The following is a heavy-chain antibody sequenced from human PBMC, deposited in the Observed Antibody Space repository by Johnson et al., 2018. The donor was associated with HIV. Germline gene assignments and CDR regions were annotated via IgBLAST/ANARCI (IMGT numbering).Heavy chain of an antibody. D-gene: IGHD1-26*01. J-gene: IGHJ3*01. Sequence: QVQLVESGGGVVQPGRSLRLSCAASGFTFSSYGMHWVRQAPGTGLEWVAVISYDGKNTYYADSVKGRFTISRDKSKNTMYLQMNSLRDEDTAVYYCATKGSKWELIVEGLAVWGQGTMVTVSS. V-gene: IGHV3-30*03. CDR3: ATKGSKWELIVEGLAV. CDR1: GFTFSSYG. CDR2: ISYDGKNT.